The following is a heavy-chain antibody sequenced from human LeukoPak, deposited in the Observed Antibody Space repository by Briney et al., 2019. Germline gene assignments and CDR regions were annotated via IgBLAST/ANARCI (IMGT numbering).Heavy chain of an antibody. J-gene: IGHJ4*02. Sequence: GGSLRLSCAASGFTVSSNYMSWVRQAPGKGLEWVSVIYSGGSTYYADSVKGRFTISRDDSKNTAYLQMNSLKTEDTAVYYCSSLSGSYYTLFWGQGTLVTVSS. CDR2: IYSGGST. V-gene: IGHV3-53*01. CDR1: GFTVSSNY. D-gene: IGHD1-26*01. CDR3: SSLSGSYYTLF.